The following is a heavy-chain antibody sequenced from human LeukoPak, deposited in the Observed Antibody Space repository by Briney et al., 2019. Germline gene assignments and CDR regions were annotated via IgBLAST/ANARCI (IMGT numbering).Heavy chain of an antibody. CDR3: ARDGAIVDTAMGYYYMDV. CDR1: GYTFSGYY. D-gene: IGHD5-18*01. V-gene: IGHV1-2*02. J-gene: IGHJ6*03. Sequence: ASVKVSCKASGYTFSGYYMHWVRQAPGQGLEWMGWINPNSGGTNYAQKFQGRVTMTRDTSISTAYMELSRLRSDDTAVYYCARDGAIVDTAMGYYYMDVWGKGTTVTVSS. CDR2: INPNSGGT.